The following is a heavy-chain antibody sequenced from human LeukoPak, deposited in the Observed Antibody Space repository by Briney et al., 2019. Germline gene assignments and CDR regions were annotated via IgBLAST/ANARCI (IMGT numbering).Heavy chain of an antibody. J-gene: IGHJ4*02. Sequence: SETLSLTCTVSGGSISSYYWSWIRQPAGKGLEWIGRIYTSGSTNYNPSLKSRVTMSVDTSKNQFSLKLSSVTAADTAVYYCAREGKVDTAMVTYLFDYWGQGTLVTVSS. CDR1: GGSISSYY. CDR3: AREGKVDTAMVTYLFDY. CDR2: IYTSGST. D-gene: IGHD5-18*01. V-gene: IGHV4-4*07.